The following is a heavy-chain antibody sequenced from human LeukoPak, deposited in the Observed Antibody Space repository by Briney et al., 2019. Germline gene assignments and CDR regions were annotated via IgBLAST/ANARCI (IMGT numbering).Heavy chain of an antibody. CDR2: IYYSGGT. CDR1: GGSISSYY. D-gene: IGHD6-13*01. Sequence: PSETLSLTCTVSGGSISSYYWSWIRQPPGKGLEWIGYIYYSGGTNYNPSLKSRVTISVDTSKNQFSLKLRSVTAADTAVYYCARHGSYSSSWSYVDYWGQGTLVTVSS. J-gene: IGHJ4*02. CDR3: ARHGSYSSSWSYVDY. V-gene: IGHV4-59*08.